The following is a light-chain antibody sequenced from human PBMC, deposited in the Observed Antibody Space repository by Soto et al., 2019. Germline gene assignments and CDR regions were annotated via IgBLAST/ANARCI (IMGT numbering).Light chain of an antibody. CDR1: QGIHNA. CDR2: AAS. Sequence: DVQMTQSPSSLSASAGDRVTITCRASQGIHNAVAWYQQKPGKPPTLLMYAASTVQPGVPSRFSARGYGTDVTITISSLQQEDVATYYCQKYDSGVRTFGDGNTLEIK. CDR3: QKYDSGVRT. V-gene: IGKV1-27*01. J-gene: IGKJ4*01.